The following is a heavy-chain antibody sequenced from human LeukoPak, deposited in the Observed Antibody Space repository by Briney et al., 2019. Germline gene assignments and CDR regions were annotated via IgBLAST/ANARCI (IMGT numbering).Heavy chain of an antibody. CDR2: VYYSGST. CDR1: GGSISSYY. J-gene: IGHJ5*02. D-gene: IGHD3-22*01. CDR3: ARLLTYYYDSSGYFNWFDP. Sequence: SETLSLTCTASGGSISSYYWSWIRQPPGKGLEWIGYVYYSGSTNYNPSLKSRVTISVDTSKNQFSLKLSSVTAADTAVYYCARLLTYYYDSSGYFNWFDPWGQGTLVTVSS. V-gene: IGHV4-59*08.